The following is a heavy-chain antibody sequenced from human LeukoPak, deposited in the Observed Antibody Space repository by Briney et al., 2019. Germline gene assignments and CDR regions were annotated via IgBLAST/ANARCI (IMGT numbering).Heavy chain of an antibody. CDR2: ISSSSSTI. Sequence: PGRSLRLSCTASGFTFGDYAMNWVRQAPGKGLEWVSYISSSSSTIYYADSVKGRFTISRDNAKNSLYLQMNSLRDEDTAVYYCAREAVVRGIPRSWFDPWGQGTLVTVSS. CDR3: AREAVVRGIPRSWFDP. J-gene: IGHJ5*02. V-gene: IGHV3-48*02. D-gene: IGHD3-10*01. CDR1: GFTFGDYA.